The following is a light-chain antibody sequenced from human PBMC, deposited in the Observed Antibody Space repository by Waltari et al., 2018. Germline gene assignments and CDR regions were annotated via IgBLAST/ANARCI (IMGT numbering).Light chain of an antibody. Sequence: DIQMTQSPSSLSASVGDRVTTNCRASQSISVSLNWYQQKPGKPPKLLIYAASTLQSGVPSRFSGSGSGTDFTLTINRLQPEDFATYFCQQSYNDPLTFGGGTKMEIK. CDR3: QQSYNDPLT. CDR2: AAS. CDR1: QSISVS. J-gene: IGKJ4*01. V-gene: IGKV1-39*01.